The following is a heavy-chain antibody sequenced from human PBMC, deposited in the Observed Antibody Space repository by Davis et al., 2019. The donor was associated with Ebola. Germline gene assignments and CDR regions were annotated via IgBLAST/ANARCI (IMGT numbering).Heavy chain of an antibody. D-gene: IGHD6-13*01. CDR2: IWYDGSNK. Sequence: PGGSLRLSCAASGFTFSSYGMHWDRQAPGKGLEWVAVIWYDGSNKYYADSVKGRFTISRDNSKNTLYLQMNSLRAEDTAVYYCARGGTSSWTYNWFDPWGQGTLVTVSS. J-gene: IGHJ5*02. V-gene: IGHV3-33*01. CDR1: GFTFSSYG. CDR3: ARGGTSSWTYNWFDP.